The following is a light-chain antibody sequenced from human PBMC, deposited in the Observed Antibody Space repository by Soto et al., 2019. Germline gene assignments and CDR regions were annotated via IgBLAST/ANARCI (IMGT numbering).Light chain of an antibody. CDR3: TSYTATSTYV. Sequence: QSALTQPASVSGSPGQSITISCTGTSSDVGYYTYVSWFQQLPGKAPKLMIYEVTNRPSGVSNRFSASKSGNTASLTISGLQAEDEADYYCTSYTATSTYVFGTGTKLTVL. V-gene: IGLV2-14*01. J-gene: IGLJ1*01. CDR1: SSDVGYYTY. CDR2: EVT.